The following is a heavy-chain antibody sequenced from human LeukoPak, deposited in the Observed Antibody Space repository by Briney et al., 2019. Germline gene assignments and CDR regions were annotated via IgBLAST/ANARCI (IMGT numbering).Heavy chain of an antibody. CDR1: GFTFSSYA. Sequence: GGSLRLSCVASGFTFSSYAMSWVRQAPGKGLEWVSAISGSGGSTYYADSVKGRFTISRDNSKNTLYLQMNSLRAEDTAVYYCAKWTITIFGVVIPPDYWGQGTLVTVSS. D-gene: IGHD3-3*01. CDR3: AKWTITIFGVVIPPDY. V-gene: IGHV3-23*01. J-gene: IGHJ4*02. CDR2: ISGSGGST.